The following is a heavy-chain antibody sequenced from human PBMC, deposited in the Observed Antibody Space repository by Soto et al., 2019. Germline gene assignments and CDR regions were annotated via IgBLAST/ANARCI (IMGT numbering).Heavy chain of an antibody. CDR2: ISSSSSTI. D-gene: IGHD2-8*01. Sequence: GGSLRLSCAASGFTFSSYSMNWVRQAPGKGLEWVSYISSSSSTIYYADSVKGRFTISRDNAKNSLYLQMNSLRAEDTAVYYCARAGYSYGSSDIVLMVYARDYYYYYMDVWGKGTTVTVSS. J-gene: IGHJ6*03. V-gene: IGHV3-48*01. CDR1: GFTFSSYS. CDR3: ARAGYSYGSSDIVLMVYARDYYYYYMDV.